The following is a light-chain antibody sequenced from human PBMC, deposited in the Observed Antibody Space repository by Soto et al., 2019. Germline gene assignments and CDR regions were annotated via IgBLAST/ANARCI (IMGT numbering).Light chain of an antibody. Sequence: QSALTQPRSVSASPGQSVTISCTGTSSDVGGYNLVSWYQQYPGRAPKRLIYDVTKRPSGVPDRFSGSKSGNTASLTISGLQAEDEADYYCCSHAGSYTLGVFGGGTKLTVL. CDR1: SSDVGGYNL. CDR3: CSHAGSYTLGV. V-gene: IGLV2-11*01. J-gene: IGLJ3*02. CDR2: DVT.